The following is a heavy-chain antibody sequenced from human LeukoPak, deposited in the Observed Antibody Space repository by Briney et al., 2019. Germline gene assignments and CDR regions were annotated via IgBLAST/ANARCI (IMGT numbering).Heavy chain of an antibody. V-gene: IGHV3-74*01. CDR2: INSDGSST. Sequence: GGSLRLSCAASGFTFSSDWMHWVRQAQGKGLVCVSRINSDGSSTSYADSVKGRFTISRDNAKNTLYLEMNSLRAEDTAVYYCSRGDDYGDYVRDWGQGTLVTVSS. J-gene: IGHJ4*02. D-gene: IGHD4-17*01. CDR3: SRGDDYGDYVRD. CDR1: GFTFSSDW.